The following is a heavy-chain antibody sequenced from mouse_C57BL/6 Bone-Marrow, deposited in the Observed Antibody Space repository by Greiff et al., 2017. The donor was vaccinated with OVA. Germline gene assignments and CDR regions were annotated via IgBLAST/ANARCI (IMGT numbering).Heavy chain of an antibody. J-gene: IGHJ3*01. V-gene: IGHV3-6*01. D-gene: IGHD1-1*01. CDR2: ISYDGSN. CDR1: GYSITSGYY. CDR3: ARDQDGSSPGWFAY. Sequence: EVKLMESGPGLVKPSQSLSLTCSVTGYSITSGYYWNWIRQFPGNKLEWMGYISYDGSNNYNPSLKNRISITRDTSKNQFFLKLNSVTTEDTATYYCARDQDGSSPGWFAYWGQGTLVTVSA.